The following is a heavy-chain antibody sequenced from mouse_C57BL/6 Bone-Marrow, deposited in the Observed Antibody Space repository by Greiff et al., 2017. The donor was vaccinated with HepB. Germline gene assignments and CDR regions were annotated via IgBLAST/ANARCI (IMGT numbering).Heavy chain of an antibody. Sequence: QVQLQQPGAELVKPGASVKVSCKASGYTFTSYWMHWVKQRPGQGLEWIGRIHPSDSDTNYNQKFKGKATLTVDKSSSTAYMQLSSLTSEDSAVYYGAIDRSQVHYYGSFYAMDYWGQGTSVTVSS. CDR1: GYTFTSYW. V-gene: IGHV1-74*01. J-gene: IGHJ4*01. CDR3: AIDRSQVHYYGSFYAMDY. CDR2: IHPSDSDT. D-gene: IGHD1-1*01.